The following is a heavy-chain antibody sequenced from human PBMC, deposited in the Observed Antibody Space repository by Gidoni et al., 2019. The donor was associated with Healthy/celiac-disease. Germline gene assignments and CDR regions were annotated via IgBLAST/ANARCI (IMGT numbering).Heavy chain of an antibody. J-gene: IGHJ6*02. Sequence: WMGIINPSGGSTSYAQKFQGRVTMTRDTSTSTVYMELSSLRSEDTAVYYCARVGTDFWSGYPLGDYYYYGMDVWGQGTTVTVSS. CDR2: INPSGGST. V-gene: IGHV1-46*01. CDR3: ARVGTDFWSGYPLGDYYYYGMDV. D-gene: IGHD3-3*01.